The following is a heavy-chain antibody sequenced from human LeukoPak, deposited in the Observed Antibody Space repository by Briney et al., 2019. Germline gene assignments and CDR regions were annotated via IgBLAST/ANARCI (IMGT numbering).Heavy chain of an antibody. V-gene: IGHV1-2*02. CDR2: INPDSGDI. Sequence: GASVKLSCKASGYILTDYRIHWVRQAPGQGLEWMGWINPDSGDIHYAQKFQGRVTMTTDTSTSTAYMELSRLGHDDTAVYYCARASTIRDMDVWGKGSLVTVSS. CDR3: ARASTIRDMDV. J-gene: IGHJ6*03. D-gene: IGHD3-3*01. CDR1: GYILTDYR.